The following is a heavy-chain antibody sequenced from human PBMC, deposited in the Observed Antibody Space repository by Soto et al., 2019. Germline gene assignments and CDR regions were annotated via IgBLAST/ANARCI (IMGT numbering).Heavy chain of an antibody. Sequence: QVQLVQSGAEVKKPGASVKVSCRASGYSFTSYYIHWVRQAPGQGLEWMGIINPGGGTTSYAQKFQGRXTXTXXTSTSTVYMELSSLRSEDTAVYFCARLYGSWYGAMRGYFDNWGQGTLVTVSS. CDR1: GYSFTSYY. CDR3: ARLYGSWYGAMRGYFDN. D-gene: IGHD6-13*01. V-gene: IGHV1-46*01. J-gene: IGHJ4*02. CDR2: INPGGGTT.